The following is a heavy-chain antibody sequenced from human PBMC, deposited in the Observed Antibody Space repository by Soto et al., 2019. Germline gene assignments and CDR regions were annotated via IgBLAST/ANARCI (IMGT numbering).Heavy chain of an antibody. CDR1: GFTFSNYG. CDR2: ISVNGGGVGNI. CDR3: AKASISGVIISDFDY. D-gene: IGHD3-3*01. Sequence: PWGSLRLSCAASGFTFSNYGMSWVRQAPGKGLEWVSAISVNGGGVGNIEYADSVKGRFTISRDNSKNTLYLQMNSLRTEDTAVYYCAKASISGVIISDFDYWGQGTLVTGSS. V-gene: IGHV3-23*01. J-gene: IGHJ4*02.